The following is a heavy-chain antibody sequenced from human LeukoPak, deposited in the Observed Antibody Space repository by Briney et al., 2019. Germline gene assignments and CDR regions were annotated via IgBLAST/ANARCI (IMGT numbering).Heavy chain of an antibody. CDR3: ARPRPHNYIDY. D-gene: IGHD1-1*01. V-gene: IGHV3-13*01. CDR2: IGTAADT. J-gene: IGHJ4*02. Sequence: GGSLRLSCAASGFTFSSYDMHWIRQATGEGLEWVSAIGTAADTYYSGSVKGRFTISRDNTKNSLYLQMNSLRVEDTAVYYCARPRPHNYIDYWGQGSLVTVSS. CDR1: GFTFSSYD.